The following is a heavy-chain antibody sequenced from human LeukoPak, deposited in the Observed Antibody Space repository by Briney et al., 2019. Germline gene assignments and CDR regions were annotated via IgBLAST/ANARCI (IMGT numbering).Heavy chain of an antibody. CDR3: ANAFDILTSNENDY. D-gene: IGHD3-9*01. J-gene: IGHJ4*02. CDR1: GFTFSSYA. Sequence: GGSLRLSCAASGFTFSSYAMSWVRQAPGKGLEWVSAISGSGGSTYYADSVKGRFTISRDNSKNTLYLQMNSLRAEDTAVYYCANAFDILTSNENDYWGQGTLVTVSS. V-gene: IGHV3-23*01. CDR2: ISGSGGST.